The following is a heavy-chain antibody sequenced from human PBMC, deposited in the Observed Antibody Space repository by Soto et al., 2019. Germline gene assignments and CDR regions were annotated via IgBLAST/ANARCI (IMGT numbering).Heavy chain of an antibody. Sequence: QVQLQESGPGLVKPSETLSLTCTVSGASINSGGNYWSWIRQLPGKGLEWIGYIYFSGSTYYNPSLGSRVTITQDTSQNHFSLKLRSVPAADTALYFCASGDAGEALLAHWGQGILVTVSS. CDR2: IYFSGST. D-gene: IGHD4-17*01. V-gene: IGHV4-31*03. J-gene: IGHJ4*02. CDR3: ASGDAGEALLAH. CDR1: GASINSGGNY.